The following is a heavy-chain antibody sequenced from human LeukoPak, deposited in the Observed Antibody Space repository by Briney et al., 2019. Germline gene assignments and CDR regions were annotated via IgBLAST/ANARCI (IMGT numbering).Heavy chain of an antibody. CDR2: ISYDGNYQ. J-gene: IGHJ4*02. CDR3: ARVLGVGYGATNLAY. CDR1: GFTFSNYA. V-gene: IGHV3-30-3*01. Sequence: HPGGSLRLSCAVSGFTFSNYALHWARQPPGKGLEWVAVISYDGNYQYYADSVKGRFTVSRDDSQNTPFLQMNDLRPDDTAVYYCARVLGVGYGATNLAYWGQGTLVTVSS. D-gene: IGHD1-26*01.